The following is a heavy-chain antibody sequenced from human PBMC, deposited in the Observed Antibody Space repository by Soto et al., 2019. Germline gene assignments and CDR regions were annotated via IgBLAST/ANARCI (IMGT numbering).Heavy chain of an antibody. V-gene: IGHV3-33*01. CDR2: IWFDGSDK. D-gene: IGHD3-10*01. Sequence: GGSLRLSCAASGFTFSSYGMRWVRQAPGKGLELVALIWFDGSDKYYADSVKGRFTISRDNAKDILYPEMNSLRVEDTAVYYCTRDIGGWGGYWGQGALVTVSS. J-gene: IGHJ4*02. CDR3: TRDIGGWGGY. CDR1: GFTFSSYG.